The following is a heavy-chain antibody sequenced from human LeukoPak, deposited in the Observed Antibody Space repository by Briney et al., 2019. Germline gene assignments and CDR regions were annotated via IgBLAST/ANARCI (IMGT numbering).Heavy chain of an antibody. V-gene: IGHV3-30*14. J-gene: IGHJ4*02. CDR2: ISYDGSNK. Sequence: PGGSLRLSCAASGFTFSSYAMHWVRQAPGKGLEWVAVISYDGSNKYYADSVKGRFTISRDNSKNTLYLQMNSLRAEDTAVYYCASLRPPLPPDYWGQGTLVTVSS. CDR3: ASLRPPLPPDY. CDR1: GFTFSSYA.